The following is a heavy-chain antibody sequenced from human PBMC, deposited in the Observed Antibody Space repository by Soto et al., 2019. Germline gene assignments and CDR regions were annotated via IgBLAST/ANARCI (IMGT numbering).Heavy chain of an antibody. CDR2: INAGNGNT. D-gene: IGHD4-4*01. Sequence: GASVKVSCKASGYTFTSYAMHWVRQAPGQRLEWMGWINAGNGNTKYSQKFQGRVTITRDTSASTAYMELSSLRSEDTAVYYCATCTVTNPHSFDYWGQGTLVTVSS. J-gene: IGHJ4*02. CDR1: GYTFTSYA. CDR3: ATCTVTNPHSFDY. V-gene: IGHV1-3*01.